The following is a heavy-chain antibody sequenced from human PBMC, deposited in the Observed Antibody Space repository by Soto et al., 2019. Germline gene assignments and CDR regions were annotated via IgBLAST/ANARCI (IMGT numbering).Heavy chain of an antibody. J-gene: IGHJ4*02. CDR2: IYYSGST. D-gene: IGHD6-19*01. CDR3: ARETIAVAGSAFDY. Sequence: QVQLQESGPGLVKPSETLSLTCNVSGGSVSSGSYYWSWIRQPPGKGLEWIGYIYYSGSTNYNPSLKSRVTKSVDKSKTQFPLNLSSVTAADTAVYYCARETIAVAGSAFDYWGQGTLVTVSS. V-gene: IGHV4-61*01. CDR1: GGSVSSGSYY.